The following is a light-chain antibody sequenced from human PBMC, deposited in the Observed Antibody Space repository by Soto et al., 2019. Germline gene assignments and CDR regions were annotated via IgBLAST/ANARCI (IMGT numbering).Light chain of an antibody. CDR2: VAS. CDR3: QQSYSTVLT. CDR1: ENISHY. V-gene: IGKV1-39*01. Sequence: DIQMTQSPSPLSASVGDRVTITCRASENISHYLNWYQQTPGKAPKLLIYVASRLQSGVPSRFSGSGYGTHFILTINSLQPEDFSTYYCQQSYSTVLTFGPGTKVDV. J-gene: IGKJ3*01.